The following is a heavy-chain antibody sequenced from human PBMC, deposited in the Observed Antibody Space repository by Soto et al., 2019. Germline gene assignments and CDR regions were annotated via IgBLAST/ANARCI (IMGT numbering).Heavy chain of an antibody. CDR2: INPSGGST. V-gene: IGHV1-46*01. CDR1: GYTFTSYY. CDR3: ARVLSEDTGLGV. D-gene: IGHD3-16*02. Sequence: QVQLVQSGAEVKKPGASVKVSCKASGYTFTSYYMHWVRQAPGQGLEWMGIINPSGGSTSYAQKFQGRVTMTRDMSTSTVYMELSSLRSEDTAVYYCARVLSEDTGLGVWGQGTLVTVSS. J-gene: IGHJ4*02.